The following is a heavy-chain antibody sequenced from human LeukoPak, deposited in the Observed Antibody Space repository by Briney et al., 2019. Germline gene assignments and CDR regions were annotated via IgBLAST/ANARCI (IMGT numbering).Heavy chain of an antibody. D-gene: IGHD3-22*01. Sequence: GGSLRLSCAASGFTFSSYGMHWVRQAPGKGLEWVAVIWYDGSNKYYADSVKGRLTISRDNSKNTLYLQMNSLRAEDTAVYYCAKDSADYYDSSGYFRFYYYYYYMDVWGKGTTVTVSS. CDR3: AKDSADYYDSSGYFRFYYYYYYMDV. V-gene: IGHV3-33*06. J-gene: IGHJ6*03. CDR2: IWYDGSNK. CDR1: GFTFSSYG.